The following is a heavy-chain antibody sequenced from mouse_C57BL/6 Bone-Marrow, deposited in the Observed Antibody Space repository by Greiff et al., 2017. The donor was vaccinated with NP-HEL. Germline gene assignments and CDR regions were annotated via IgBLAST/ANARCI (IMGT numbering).Heavy chain of an antibody. CDR1: GFTFSDFY. CDR3: ARDASYGNYCDWYFDV. D-gene: IGHD2-1*01. CDR2: SRNKANDYTT. J-gene: IGHJ1*03. Sequence: EVQGVDSGGGLVQSGRSLRLSCATSGFTFSDFYMEWVRQAPGKGLEWIAASRNKANDYTTEYSASVKGRFIVSRDTSQSILYLQMKALRAEDTAIYYCARDASYGNYCDWYFDVWGTGTTVTVSS. V-gene: IGHV7-1*01.